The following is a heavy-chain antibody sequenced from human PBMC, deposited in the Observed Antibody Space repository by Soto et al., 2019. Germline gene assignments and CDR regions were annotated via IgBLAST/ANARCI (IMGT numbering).Heavy chain of an antibody. CDR2: INAGNGNT. J-gene: IGHJ3*02. V-gene: IGHV1-3*01. Sequence: GASVKVSCKASGYTFTSYAMHWVRQAPGQRLEWMGWINAGNGNTKYSQKFQGRVTITRDTSASTAYMELSSLRSEDTAVYYCARNYYDILTGYYTSAFDIWGQGTMVTVSS. CDR1: GYTFTSYA. CDR3: ARNYYDILTGYYTSAFDI. D-gene: IGHD3-9*01.